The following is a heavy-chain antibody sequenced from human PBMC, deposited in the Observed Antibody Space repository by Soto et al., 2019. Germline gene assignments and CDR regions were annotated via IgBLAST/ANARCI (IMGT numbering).Heavy chain of an antibody. CDR1: GGSISTYY. Sequence: QVQLQESGPGLVKPSETLSLTCTLSGGSISTYYWSWIRQPPGKGLEWIGYVYDRATTSYNPSLKTRVTISADTSKNQFSLNLTSVTAADTAVYFCARIRSVFSGGRNDYWGQGILVTVSS. CDR2: VYDRATT. CDR3: ARIRSVFSGGRNDY. J-gene: IGHJ4*02. D-gene: IGHD2-15*01. V-gene: IGHV4-59*08.